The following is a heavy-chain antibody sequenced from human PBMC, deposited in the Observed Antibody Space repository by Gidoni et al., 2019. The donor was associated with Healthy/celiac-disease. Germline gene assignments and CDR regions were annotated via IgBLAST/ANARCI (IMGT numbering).Heavy chain of an antibody. D-gene: IGHD3-3*01. CDR1: GCTFSSDA. CDR2: LSYYVSNK. J-gene: IGHJ5*02. Sequence: QVQLVEAGGGVGQPGRALSRCCAASGCTFSSDAMQGVRQAPGKGLGCVSVLSYYVSNKYSSYSVKGLFTISRCNSTNTLYLHMNSLRAEDTAVYYCAISRLALNAFWSGYYGGWFDPWGQGPLVTVSS. V-gene: IGHV3-30-3*01. CDR3: AISRLALNAFWSGYYGGWFDP.